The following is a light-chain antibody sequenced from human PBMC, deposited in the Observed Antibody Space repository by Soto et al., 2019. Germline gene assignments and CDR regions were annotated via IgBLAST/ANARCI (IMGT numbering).Light chain of an antibody. V-gene: IGLV2-14*01. CDR2: DVS. CDR1: SSDVGGYNY. Sequence: QSALTQPASVSGSPGQSITISCTGTSSDVGGYNYVSWYQQHPGKAPKLMIYDVSNRPSGVSNRFSGSKSGNTASLTISGIQAEDEADYYCSSYTSSSTLYGFGTGTKLTVL. J-gene: IGLJ1*01. CDR3: SSYTSSSTLYG.